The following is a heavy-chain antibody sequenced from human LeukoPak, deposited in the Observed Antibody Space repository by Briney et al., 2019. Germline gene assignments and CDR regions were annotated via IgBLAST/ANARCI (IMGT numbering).Heavy chain of an antibody. Sequence: ASVKVSCKASGYTFTSYYMHWVRQAPGQGLEWMGIINPSGGSTSYAQKFQGRVTMTRDMSTSTDYMELSSLRSEDTAVYYCAREWMALFDYWGQGTLVTVSS. V-gene: IGHV1-46*01. CDR3: AREWMALFDY. J-gene: IGHJ4*02. CDR2: INPSGGST. CDR1: GYTFTSYY. D-gene: IGHD5-24*01.